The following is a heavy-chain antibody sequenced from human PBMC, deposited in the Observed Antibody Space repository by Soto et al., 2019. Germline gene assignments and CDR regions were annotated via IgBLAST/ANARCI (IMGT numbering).Heavy chain of an antibody. V-gene: IGHV3-7*05. CDR3: ARVDSSWYGYGGY. CDR1: GFTFSSYW. J-gene: IGHJ4*02. CDR2: IKQDGSEK. Sequence: PGGSLRLSCAAAGFTFSSYWMSWVRKAPGKGLEWVANIKQDGSEKYYVDSVKGRFTISRDNAKNSLYLQMNSLRAEDTAVYYCARVDSSWYGYGGYWGQGTLVTVSS. D-gene: IGHD6-13*01.